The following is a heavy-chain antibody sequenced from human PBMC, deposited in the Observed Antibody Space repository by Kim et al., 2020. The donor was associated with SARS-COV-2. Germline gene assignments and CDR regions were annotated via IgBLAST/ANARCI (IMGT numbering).Heavy chain of an antibody. J-gene: IGHJ4*02. V-gene: IGHV3-33*01. CDR2: IWYDGSNK. CDR3: ARAIGVVNYFDY. D-gene: IGHD3-22*01. Sequence: GGSLRLSCAASGFTFSSYGMHWVRQAPGKGLEWVAVIWYDGSNKYYADSVKGRFTISRDNSKNTLYLQMNSLRAEDTAVYYCARAIGVVNYFDYWGQGTLVTVSS. CDR1: GFTFSSYG.